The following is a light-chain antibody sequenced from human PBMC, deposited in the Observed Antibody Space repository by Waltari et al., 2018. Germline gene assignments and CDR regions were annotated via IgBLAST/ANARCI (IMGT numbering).Light chain of an antibody. Sequence: QSALTQPRSVSGSPGQSVTISCTGTSSDVGGYNYVSWYQHHPGKAPKLMIYEVSKRPSGVPDRFSGSQSGSTASLTVSGLQAEDEADYYCSSYAGNNVYVFGSGTKV. V-gene: IGLV2-11*01. CDR3: SSYAGNNVYV. J-gene: IGLJ1*01. CDR1: SSDVGGYNY. CDR2: EVS.